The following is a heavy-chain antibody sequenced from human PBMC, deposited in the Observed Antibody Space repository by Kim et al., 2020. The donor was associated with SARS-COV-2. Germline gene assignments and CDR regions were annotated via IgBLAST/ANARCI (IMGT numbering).Heavy chain of an antibody. V-gene: IGHV3-33*06. CDR1: GFTFSSYG. Sequence: GGSLRLSCAASGFTFSSYGMHWVRQAPGKGLEWVAVIWNDGSNTYYADSVKGRFTISRDNSKNTLYLQMNSLRAEDTAVYYCAKEFSTYSSSWYVWLDYWGQGTLVTVSS. CDR2: IWNDGSNT. D-gene: IGHD6-13*01. J-gene: IGHJ4*02. CDR3: AKEFSTYSSSWYVWLDY.